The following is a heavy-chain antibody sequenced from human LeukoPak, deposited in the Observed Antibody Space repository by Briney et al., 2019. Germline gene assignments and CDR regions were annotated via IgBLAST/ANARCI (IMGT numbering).Heavy chain of an antibody. Sequence: GGSLRLSCAASGFTFSSYSVIWARQAPGKGLEWVSYVSSSGTTTYYADSVKGRFTISRDNGKNLVSLQMNSLRDEDTAVYYCISYPSGKYYDYWGQGTLVTVSS. V-gene: IGHV3-48*02. CDR2: VSSSGTTT. J-gene: IGHJ4*02. D-gene: IGHD1-26*01. CDR1: GFTFSSYS. CDR3: ISYPSGKYYDY.